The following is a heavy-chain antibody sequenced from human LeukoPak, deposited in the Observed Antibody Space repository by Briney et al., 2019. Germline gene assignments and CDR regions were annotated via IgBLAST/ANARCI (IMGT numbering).Heavy chain of an antibody. CDR2: IWYDGSNK. V-gene: IGHV3-33*03. D-gene: IGHD3-22*01. J-gene: IGHJ4*02. CDR3: AKQTLWGYYDY. Sequence: GGSLRLSCVASGFTFSTYGMHWVRQAPGKGLEWVAVIWYDGSNKYYGDSVKGRFTISRDNSKNTLYLQMNSLRAEDTAVYYCAKQTLWGYYDYWGQGTLVTVSS. CDR1: GFTFSTYG.